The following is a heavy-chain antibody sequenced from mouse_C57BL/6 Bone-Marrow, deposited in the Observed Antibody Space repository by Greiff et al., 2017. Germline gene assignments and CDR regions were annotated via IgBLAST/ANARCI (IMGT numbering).Heavy chain of an antibody. CDR3: ARVRGVGDEDFDY. D-gene: IGHD3-3*01. Sequence: EVQLVESEGGLVQPGSSMKLSCTASGFTFSDYYMAWVRQVPEKGLEWVANINYDGSSTYYLDSLKSRFIISRDNAKNILYLQMSSLKSEDTATYYCARVRGVGDEDFDYWGQGTTLTVSS. CDR2: INYDGSST. J-gene: IGHJ2*01. V-gene: IGHV5-16*01. CDR1: GFTFSDYY.